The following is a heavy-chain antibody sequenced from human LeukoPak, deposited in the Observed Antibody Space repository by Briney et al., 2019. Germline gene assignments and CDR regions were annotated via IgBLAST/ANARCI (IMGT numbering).Heavy chain of an antibody. J-gene: IGHJ4*02. CDR3: ARVPDYFKLLLYFDY. V-gene: IGHV4-39*07. D-gene: IGHD3-10*01. Sequence: KPSETLSLTCTVSGGSISSTTYYWGWIRQPPGKGLEWIGSFYHSRSTYYIPSLKSRVTISVDTSKNQFSLKLSSVTAADTAVYYCARVPDYFKLLLYFDYWGQGTLVTVSS. CDR2: FYHSRST. CDR1: GGSISSTTYY.